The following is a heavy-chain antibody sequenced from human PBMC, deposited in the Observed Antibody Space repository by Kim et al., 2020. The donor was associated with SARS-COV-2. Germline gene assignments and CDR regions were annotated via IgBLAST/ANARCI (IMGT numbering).Heavy chain of an antibody. J-gene: IGHJ4*02. D-gene: IGHD6-19*01. CDR1: GFTFSSYG. CDR2: ISYDGSNK. Sequence: GGSLRLSCAASGFTFSSYGMHWVRQAPGKGLEWVAVISYDGSNKYYADSVKGRFTISRDNSKNTLYLQMNSLRAEDTAVYYCAKDINTGYSSGWLDYWGQGTLVTVSS. CDR3: AKDINTGYSSGWLDY. V-gene: IGHV3-30*18.